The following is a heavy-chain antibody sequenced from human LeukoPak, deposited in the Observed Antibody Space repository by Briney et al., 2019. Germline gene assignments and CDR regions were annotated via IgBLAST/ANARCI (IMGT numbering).Heavy chain of an antibody. Sequence: SETLSLTCTVSGGSISGYFWSWIRQPPGKGLEWIGYIYYSGSTYYNPSLKSRVTISVDTSKNQFSLKLSSVTAADTAVYYCARYRNWGSDDAFDIWGQGTMVTVSS. CDR2: IYYSGST. D-gene: IGHD1-14*01. CDR1: GGSISGYF. J-gene: IGHJ3*02. V-gene: IGHV4-59*12. CDR3: ARYRNWGSDDAFDI.